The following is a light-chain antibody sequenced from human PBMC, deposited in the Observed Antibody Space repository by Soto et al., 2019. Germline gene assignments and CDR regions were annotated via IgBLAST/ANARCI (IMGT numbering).Light chain of an antibody. CDR3: QQHDNSPWM. J-gene: IGKJ1*01. CDR2: GAS. CDR1: QSVSNTY. Sequence: EVVFTQSPGTLSLSPGERATLSCRASQSVSNTYVAWYQHIPGQTPRLLIYGASNRATGIPDRFSGSGSGTDFTLTISRLEPEDFAVYYCQQHDNSPWMFGQGTKVDI. V-gene: IGKV3-20*01.